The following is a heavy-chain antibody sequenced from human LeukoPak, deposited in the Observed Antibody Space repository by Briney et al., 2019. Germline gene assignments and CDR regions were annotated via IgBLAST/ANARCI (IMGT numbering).Heavy chain of an antibody. CDR1: GGSISSGDYY. J-gene: IGHJ5*02. Sequence: SETLSLTCTVSGGSISSGDYYWSWIRQPPGKGLEWIGYIYYSGSTYYNPSLKSRVTILVVTSKNQFSLKLSSVTAANTAVYYCARGRGLFDTWGQGTLVTVSS. CDR3: ARGRGLFDT. CDR2: IYYSGST. V-gene: IGHV4-30-4*01.